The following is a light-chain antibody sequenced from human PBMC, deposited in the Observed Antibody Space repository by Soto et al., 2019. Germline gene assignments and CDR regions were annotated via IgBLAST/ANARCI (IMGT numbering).Light chain of an antibody. J-gene: IGKJ4*01. CDR1: QSVSSY. CDR2: DAS. V-gene: IGKV3-11*01. Sequence: EIVLTQSPATLSLSPGERATLSCRASQSVSSYLAWYQQKPGQAPRLLIYDASNRATGIPARFSGSGSGTDFTLTIGRLEPEDFAVYYCQQRRNWPLTFGGGTKVEIK. CDR3: QQRRNWPLT.